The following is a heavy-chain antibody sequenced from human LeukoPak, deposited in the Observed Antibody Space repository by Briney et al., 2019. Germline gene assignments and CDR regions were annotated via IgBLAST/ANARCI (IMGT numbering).Heavy chain of an antibody. CDR1: GGSISGYY. D-gene: IGHD3-9*01. V-gene: IGHV4-59*08. Sequence: PSETLSLTCTVSGGSISGYYWSWIRQPPGKALEWIAYIDNSGDTNSNPSLKSRVTISVDTSKNQFSLRLNSVTAADTAFYYCARHPPGLRYFDPWGQGTLVTVSS. CDR3: ARHPPGLRYFDP. CDR2: IDNSGDT. J-gene: IGHJ5*02.